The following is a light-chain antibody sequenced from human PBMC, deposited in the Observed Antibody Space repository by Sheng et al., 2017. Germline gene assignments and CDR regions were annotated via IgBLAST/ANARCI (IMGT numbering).Light chain of an antibody. Sequence: SYVLTQPPSVSVAPGQTARISCGGNNIEAKSVHWYQHRAGQAPVLVVYDDRDRASGIPERFSGSNSGNTATLTIDRVEAGDEADYYCQVWDRLVVFFGGGTKLTVL. CDR3: QVWDRLVVF. V-gene: IGLV3-21*02. CDR1: NIEAKS. J-gene: IGLJ2*01. CDR2: DDR.